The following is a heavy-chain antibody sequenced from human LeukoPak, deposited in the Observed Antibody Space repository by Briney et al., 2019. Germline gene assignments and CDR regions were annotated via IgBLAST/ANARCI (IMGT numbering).Heavy chain of an antibody. Sequence: PSETLSLTCTVSGASINSGVHYWTWIRQQPGKGLEWIGHIHYGGLTDYNPSLKTRCVISVDPSKNVFSLDLTSVTAADTAVYFCARSWVQTSFLDFCGQGVQVIVSS. D-gene: IGHD3-16*01. CDR2: IHYGGLT. J-gene: IGHJ4*02. CDR3: ARSWVQTSFLDF. CDR1: GASINSGVHY. V-gene: IGHV4-31*03.